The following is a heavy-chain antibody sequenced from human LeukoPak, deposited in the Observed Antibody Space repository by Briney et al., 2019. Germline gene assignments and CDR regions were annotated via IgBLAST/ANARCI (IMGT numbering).Heavy chain of an antibody. CDR2: IKSKTDGGTT. CDR1: GFTFSNAW. CDR3: TTVFDY. Sequence: GGSLRLSCAASGFTFSNAWMSWVRQAPGKGLEWVGHIKSKTDGGTTDYAAPVKGRFTISRDDSKNTLYLQMNSLKTEDTAVYYCTTVFDYWGQGTLVTVSS. V-gene: IGHV3-15*01. D-gene: IGHD3-10*02. J-gene: IGHJ4*02.